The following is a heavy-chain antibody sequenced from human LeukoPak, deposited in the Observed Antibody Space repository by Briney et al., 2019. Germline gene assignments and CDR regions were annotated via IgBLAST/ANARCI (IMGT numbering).Heavy chain of an antibody. CDR2: INHSGSI. CDR3: ARDPTLAAPDY. V-gene: IGHV4-34*01. CDR1: GGSFSGYY. J-gene: IGHJ4*02. D-gene: IGHD6-6*01. Sequence: PSETLSLTCAVYGGSFSGYYWSWIRQPPGKGLEWIGEINHSGSINYNPSLKSRVTISVDTSKNQFSLKLSSVTAADTAVYYCARDPTLAAPDYWGQGTLVTVSS.